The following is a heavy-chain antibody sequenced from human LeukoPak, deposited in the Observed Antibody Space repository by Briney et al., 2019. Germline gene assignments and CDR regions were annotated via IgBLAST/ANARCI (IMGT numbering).Heavy chain of an antibody. CDR2: INPNSGGT. CDR1: GYTFTGYY. V-gene: IGHV1-2*02. Sequence: ASVKVSCKASGYTFTGYYMHWVRQAPGQGLEWMGWINPNSGGTNYAQKFQGRVTMTRDTSISTAYMELSRLRSDDTAVYYCAREGGDGYTSFDYWGQGTLVTVSS. D-gene: IGHD5-24*01. J-gene: IGHJ4*02. CDR3: AREGGDGYTSFDY.